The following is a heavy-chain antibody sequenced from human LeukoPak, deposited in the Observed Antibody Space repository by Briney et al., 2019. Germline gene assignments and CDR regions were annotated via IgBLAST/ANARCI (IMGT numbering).Heavy chain of an antibody. CDR3: ARGHPGDYGDFQFDY. J-gene: IGHJ4*02. CDR2: INHSGST. V-gene: IGHV4-34*01. CDR1: GGSFSGYY. Sequence: SETLSLTCAVYGGSFSGYYWSWIRQPPGKGLEWIGEINHSGSTNYNPSLKSRVTISVDTSKNQFSLKLSSVTAADTAVYYCARGHPGDYGDFQFDYWGQGTLVTVSS. D-gene: IGHD4-17*01.